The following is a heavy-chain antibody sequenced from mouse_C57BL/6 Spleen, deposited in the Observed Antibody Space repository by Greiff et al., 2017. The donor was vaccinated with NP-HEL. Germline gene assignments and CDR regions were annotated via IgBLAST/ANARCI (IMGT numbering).Heavy chain of an antibody. D-gene: IGHD2-4*01. CDR2: IYPGDGDT. CDR3: ASIYYDYDSLAY. J-gene: IGHJ3*01. V-gene: IGHV1-82*01. CDR1: GYAFSSSW. Sequence: QVQLQQSGPELVKPGASVKISCKASGYAFSSSWMNWVKQRPGKGLEWIGRIYPGDGDTNYNGKFKGKATLTADKSSSTAYMQLSSLTSEDSAVDCCASIYYDYDSLAYWGQGTLVTVSA.